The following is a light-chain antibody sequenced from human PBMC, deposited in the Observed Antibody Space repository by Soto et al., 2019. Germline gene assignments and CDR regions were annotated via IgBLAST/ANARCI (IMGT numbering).Light chain of an antibody. V-gene: IGLV1-44*01. CDR1: SSNIGSNT. CDR2: SNN. J-gene: IGLJ2*01. Sequence: QPVLTQPPSASGTPGQRVPISCSGSSSNIGSNTVNWYQQLPGTAPKLLIYSNNRRPSGVPDRFSGSKSGTSASLAISGLQSEDEADYYCARWDDSLNGPVFGGGTKLTVL. CDR3: ARWDDSLNGPV.